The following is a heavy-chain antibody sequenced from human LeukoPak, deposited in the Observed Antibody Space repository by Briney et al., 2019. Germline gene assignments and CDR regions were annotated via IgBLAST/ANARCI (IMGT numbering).Heavy chain of an antibody. CDR2: IIPNSGGT. J-gene: IGHJ4*02. Sequence: ASVKVSCKASGGTFSSYAISWVRQAPGQGLEWMGRIIPNSGGTNYAQKFQGRVTMTRDTSISTAYMELSRLSSDDTAVYYCALCSGGSCYSFDYWGQGTLVTVSS. D-gene: IGHD2-15*01. CDR3: ALCSGGSCYSFDY. CDR1: GGTFSSYA. V-gene: IGHV1-2*02.